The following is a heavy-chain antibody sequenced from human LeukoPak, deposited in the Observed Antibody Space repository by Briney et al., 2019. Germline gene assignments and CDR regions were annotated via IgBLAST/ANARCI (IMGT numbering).Heavy chain of an antibody. CDR1: GFTFDDYA. J-gene: IGHJ5*02. CDR2: ISWNSGSI. V-gene: IGHV3-9*01. Sequence: PGGSLRLSCAASGFTFDDYAMHWVRQAPGKGLEWVSGISWNSGSIGYADSVKGRFTISRDNAKNSLYLQMNSLRPEDTAVYYCARANPGDLTPWGQGTLVIVSS. CDR3: ARANPGDLTP. D-gene: IGHD3-16*01.